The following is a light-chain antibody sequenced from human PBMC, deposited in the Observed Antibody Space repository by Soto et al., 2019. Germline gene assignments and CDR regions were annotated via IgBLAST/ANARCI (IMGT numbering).Light chain of an antibody. CDR3: QQYNNWPPIN. CDR1: QSISSW. Sequence: DIQMTQSPSTLSASVGDRVTMTCRASQSISSWLAWYQQKPGKAPKLLIYAASSLQSGVPSRFSGSGPGTDFTLTIRSLQSEDFAVYYCQQYNNWPPINFGQGTRLEIK. V-gene: IGKV1-5*01. J-gene: IGKJ5*01. CDR2: AAS.